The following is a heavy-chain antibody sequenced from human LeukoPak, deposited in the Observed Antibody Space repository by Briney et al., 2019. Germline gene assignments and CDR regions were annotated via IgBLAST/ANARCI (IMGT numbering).Heavy chain of an antibody. Sequence: SETLSLTCTVSGGSISSYYWSWIRQPPGKGLEWIGYIYYSGSSNYNPSLKSRVTISVDTYKNQFSLKLSSVTAADTAVYYCARHYYDSSGYYSPIDYWGQGTLVTVSS. V-gene: IGHV4-59*01. J-gene: IGHJ4*02. CDR1: GGSISSYY. CDR3: ARHYYDSSGYYSPIDY. D-gene: IGHD3-22*01. CDR2: IYYSGSS.